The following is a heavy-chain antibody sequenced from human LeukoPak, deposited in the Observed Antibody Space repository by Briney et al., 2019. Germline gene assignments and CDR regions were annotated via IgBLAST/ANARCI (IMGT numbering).Heavy chain of an antibody. CDR3: ARDSDCSGGSCYFDY. Sequence: SEALSLTCTVSGGSISSYYWSWIRQHPGKGLEWIGYIYYSGSTNYNPSLKSRVTISVDTSKDQFSLKLSSVTAADTAVYYCARDSDCSGGSCYFDYWGQGTLVTVSS. CDR2: IYYSGST. V-gene: IGHV4-59*01. D-gene: IGHD2-15*01. CDR1: GGSISSYY. J-gene: IGHJ4*02.